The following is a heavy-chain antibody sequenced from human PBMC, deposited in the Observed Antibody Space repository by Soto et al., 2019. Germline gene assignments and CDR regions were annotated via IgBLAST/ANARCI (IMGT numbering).Heavy chain of an antibody. V-gene: IGHV3-23*01. CDR3: AKTGWLFQYYFDY. D-gene: IGHD3-22*01. J-gene: IGHJ4*02. Sequence: EVQLLESGGGLVQPGGSLRLSCAASGFTFSSYAMSWVRQAPGKGLEWVSAISGSGGSTYYADSVKGRFTISRDNSKKTLYLQMNRLRAEDTAVYYCAKTGWLFQYYFDYWGQGTLVTVSS. CDR1: GFTFSSYA. CDR2: ISGSGGST.